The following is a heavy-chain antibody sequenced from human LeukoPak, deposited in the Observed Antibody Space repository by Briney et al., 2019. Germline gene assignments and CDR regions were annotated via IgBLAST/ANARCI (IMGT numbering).Heavy chain of an antibody. D-gene: IGHD2-21*01. Sequence: RTARSLRLSCAASAFTFSTYSMNCVRQAPGKGLEWVSSISSSSSYKYYADSVKGRFAISRDNAKNSLYLQMNSLKPEDTAAYYCTRDSPNGVMLWWSIDYWGQGTLVTVSS. V-gene: IGHV3-21*01. J-gene: IGHJ4*02. CDR2: ISSSSSYK. CDR3: TRDSPNGVMLWWSIDY. CDR1: AFTFSTYS.